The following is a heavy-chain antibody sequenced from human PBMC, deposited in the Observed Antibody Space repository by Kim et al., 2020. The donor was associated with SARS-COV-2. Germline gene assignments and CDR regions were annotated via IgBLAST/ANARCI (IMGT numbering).Heavy chain of an antibody. Sequence: NPSLQSRVIISVDRSQNQFSLKLSSVTAADTAVYFCARAEVAARFGMDVWGQGTTATVSS. J-gene: IGHJ6*02. CDR3: ARAEVAARFGMDV. D-gene: IGHD6-6*01. V-gene: IGHV4-30-2*01.